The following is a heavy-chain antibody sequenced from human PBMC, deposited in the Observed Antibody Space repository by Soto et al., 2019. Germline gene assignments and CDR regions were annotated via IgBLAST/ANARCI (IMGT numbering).Heavy chain of an antibody. CDR2: ISNRGDT. CDR3: AREPRDCRGGSCSITGDAFDI. CDR1: GFIVSDTY. J-gene: IGHJ3*02. V-gene: IGHV3-66*01. D-gene: IGHD2-15*01. Sequence: EVHLVESGGGLVQPGGSLRLSCTASGFIVSDTYMNWVRQAPGKGLEWVSVISNRGDTHYADSVRGRFSLSRDIADNTLHLQMNNLRVEDTAVYYCAREPRDCRGGSCSITGDAFDIWGQGTMVTVSS.